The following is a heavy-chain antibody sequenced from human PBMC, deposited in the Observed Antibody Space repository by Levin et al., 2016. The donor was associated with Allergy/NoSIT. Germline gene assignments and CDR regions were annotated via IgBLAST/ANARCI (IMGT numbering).Heavy chain of an antibody. V-gene: IGHV4-34*01. J-gene: IGHJ5*02. Sequence: WIRQPPGKGLEWIGEINHSGSTNYNPSLKSRVTVSVDTSKNQFSLKLRSVTAADTAVYYCARTKDFSGFDPVGPGNPGHRLL. CDR3: ARTKDFSGFDP. CDR2: INHSGST.